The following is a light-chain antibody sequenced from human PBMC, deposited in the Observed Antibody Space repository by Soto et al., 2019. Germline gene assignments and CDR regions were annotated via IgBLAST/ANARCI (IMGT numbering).Light chain of an antibody. CDR1: QGISSA. CDR3: QQFNSYPLT. V-gene: IGKV1-13*02. J-gene: IGKJ5*01. Sequence: AIQLTQSPSSLSASVGDRVTITCRASQGISSALAWHQQKSGKGPELLIYDASSLENGVPSRFSGSGSGTDFTLTSTSLQPEDFASYFCQQFNSYPLTFGQGTRLEI. CDR2: DAS.